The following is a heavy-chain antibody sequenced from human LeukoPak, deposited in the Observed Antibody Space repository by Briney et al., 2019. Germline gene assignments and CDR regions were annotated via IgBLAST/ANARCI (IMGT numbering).Heavy chain of an antibody. D-gene: IGHD3-10*01. V-gene: IGHV3-21*04. CDR3: AKGAYYHGSGRYFDY. J-gene: IGHJ4*02. CDR1: GFTFSSYT. CDR2: ISSSSGYI. Sequence: GGSLRLSCAASGFTFSSYTMNWVRQAPGKGLGWVSSISSSSGYIYYADSTKGRFTISRDNAKNSLYLQMNSLRAEDTAVYYCAKGAYYHGSGRYFDYWGQGTLVTVSS.